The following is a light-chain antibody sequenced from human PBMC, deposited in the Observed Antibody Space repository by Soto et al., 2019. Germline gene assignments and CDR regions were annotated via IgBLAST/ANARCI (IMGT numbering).Light chain of an antibody. Sequence: DIQLTQSPSFLSASVGDRVTITCRASQGISSYLAWYQQKPGKAPKLLIYAASTLQSGVPSRFSGSRSGTEFTLTISSLQPEDFATYYCQQLNSYPGTFGQGTKLEIK. V-gene: IGKV1-9*01. CDR3: QQLNSYPGT. J-gene: IGKJ2*02. CDR1: QGISSY. CDR2: AAS.